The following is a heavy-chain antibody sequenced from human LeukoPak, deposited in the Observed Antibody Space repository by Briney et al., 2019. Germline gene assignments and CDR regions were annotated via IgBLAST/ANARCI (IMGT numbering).Heavy chain of an antibody. J-gene: IGHJ4*02. Sequence: PSETLSLTCAVYGGSFSGYYWSWIRQPPGKGLEWIGEINHSGSTSYNSSLKSRVTISVDTSKNQFSLKLSSVTAADTAVYYCARIRGMVRGVAPCDYWGQGTLVTVSS. CDR1: GGSFSGYY. CDR3: ARIRGMVRGVAPCDY. V-gene: IGHV4-34*01. CDR2: INHSGST. D-gene: IGHD3-10*01.